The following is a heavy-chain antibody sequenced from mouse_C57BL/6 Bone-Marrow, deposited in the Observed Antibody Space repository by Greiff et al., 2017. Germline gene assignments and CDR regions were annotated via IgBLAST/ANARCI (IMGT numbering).Heavy chain of an antibody. CDR2: INPTNGGT. CDR1: GYTFTDYY. Sequence: VQLQQPGPELVKPGASVKISCKASGYTFTDYYMDWVKQSPGKSLEWIGDINPTNGGTIYNQKFKGKATLTVDKSSSTAYMQLRSLTSEDSAVYYCARRHYGSYAMDYWGQGTLVTVS. J-gene: IGHJ4*01. V-gene: IGHV1-18*01. D-gene: IGHD1-1*01. CDR3: ARRHYGSYAMDY.